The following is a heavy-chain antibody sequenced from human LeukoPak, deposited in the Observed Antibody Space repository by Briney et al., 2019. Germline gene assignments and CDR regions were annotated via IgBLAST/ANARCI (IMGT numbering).Heavy chain of an antibody. J-gene: IGHJ3*02. D-gene: IGHD2-15*01. CDR1: GYSFTNYW. CDR2: IYPGDSDT. CDR3: TRLAYCSGGSCPGALDI. Sequence: GESLKISCKGSGYSFTNYWIGWVRQMPGKGLEWMGIIYPGDSDTRYSPSFQGHVTISADKSISTAYLQWSSLKASDTAMYYCTRLAYCSGGSCPGALDIWGQGTMVTVSS. V-gene: IGHV5-51*01.